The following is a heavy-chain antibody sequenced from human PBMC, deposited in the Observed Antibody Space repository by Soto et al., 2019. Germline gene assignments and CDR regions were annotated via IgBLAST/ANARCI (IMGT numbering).Heavy chain of an antibody. CDR2: VDPEDGQT. V-gene: IGHV1-69-2*01. D-gene: IGHD1-26*01. CDR1: GYSFTDYY. CDR3: ATKSEEGAHFYY. J-gene: IGHJ4*02. Sequence: EVQLLQSGAEVKKPGATVKISCKTSGYSFTDYYIHWVQQAPGKGLEWMGLVDPEDGQTIYAEKFQGGVTITADTSTDTAYMELNNLRSDDTAVYYCATKSEEGAHFYYWGQGTLVTVSS.